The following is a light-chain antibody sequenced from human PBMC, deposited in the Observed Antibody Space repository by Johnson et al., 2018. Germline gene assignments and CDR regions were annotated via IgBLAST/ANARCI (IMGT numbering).Light chain of an antibody. Sequence: QSVLTQPPSVSAAPGQKVTISCSGSSSNIGNNYVSWYQQLPGTAPKLLIYENNKRTSGIPDRSSGSKSGTSATLCITGLQTGHEADYYCGTWDSSLSAGNVFGTGTKVTVL. J-gene: IGLJ1*01. CDR3: GTWDSSLSAGNV. V-gene: IGLV1-51*02. CDR1: SSNIGNNY. CDR2: ENN.